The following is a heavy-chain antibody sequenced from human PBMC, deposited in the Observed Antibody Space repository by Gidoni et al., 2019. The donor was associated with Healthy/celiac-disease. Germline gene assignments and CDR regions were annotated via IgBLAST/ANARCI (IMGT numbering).Heavy chain of an antibody. D-gene: IGHD2-2*01. Sequence: EVQLVESGGGLVKPGGSLRLSCAASGFTFSSYSMNWVRQAPGKGLEWVSSISSSSSYIYYADSVKGRFTISRDNAKNSLYLQMNSLRAEDTAVYYCASVVVPAAISFDAFDIWGQGTMVTVSS. CDR3: ASVVVPAAISFDAFDI. V-gene: IGHV3-21*01. CDR1: GFTFSSYS. J-gene: IGHJ3*02. CDR2: ISSSSSYI.